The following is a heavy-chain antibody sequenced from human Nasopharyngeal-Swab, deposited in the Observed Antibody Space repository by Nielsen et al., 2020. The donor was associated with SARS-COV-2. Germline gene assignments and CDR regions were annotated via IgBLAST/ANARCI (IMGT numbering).Heavy chain of an antibody. Sequence: GESLKISCAASGFTFSNAWMSWVRQAPGKGLEWVGRIKSKTDGGTTDYAAPVKGRFTISRDDSKNTLYLQMNSLKTEDTAVYYCTTEGARYYYGSGSYGAGDYWGQGTLVTVSS. D-gene: IGHD3-10*01. V-gene: IGHV3-15*01. CDR3: TTEGARYYYGSGSYGAGDY. J-gene: IGHJ4*02. CDR2: IKSKTDGGTT. CDR1: GFTFSNAW.